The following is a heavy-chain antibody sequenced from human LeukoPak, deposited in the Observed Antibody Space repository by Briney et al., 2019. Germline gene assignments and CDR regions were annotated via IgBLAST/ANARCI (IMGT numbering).Heavy chain of an antibody. V-gene: IGHV4-39*07. CDR2: IYYSGST. CDR3: ARSHLNYDFWSGSPASYYLDY. Sequence: PSETLSLTCTVSGGSISSSSYYWGWIRQPPGKGLEWIGSIYYSGSTYYNPSLKSRVTISVDTSKNQFSLKLSSVTAADTAVYYCARSHLNYDFWSGSPASYYLDYWGQGTLVTVSS. J-gene: IGHJ4*02. D-gene: IGHD3-3*01. CDR1: GGSISSSSYY.